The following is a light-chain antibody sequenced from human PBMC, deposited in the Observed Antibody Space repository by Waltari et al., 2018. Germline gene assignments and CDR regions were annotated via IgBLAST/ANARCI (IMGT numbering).Light chain of an antibody. Sequence: QSVLTQPPSVSAAPGQRVTISCSGSSSNIGRSYVSWYQQVPGTAPKLLIYQDNKRPSGVSDRFSGSKSGTSASLAITGLQTGDEADYYCSAWDNSLSAPLFGGGTRLTVL. CDR3: SAWDNSLSAPL. V-gene: IGLV1-51*02. CDR2: QDN. J-gene: IGLJ2*01. CDR1: SSNIGRSY.